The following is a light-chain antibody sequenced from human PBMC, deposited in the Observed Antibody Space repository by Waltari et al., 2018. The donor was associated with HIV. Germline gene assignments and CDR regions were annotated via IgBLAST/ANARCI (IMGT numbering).Light chain of an antibody. CDR2: SNN. CDR1: STDIGSNA. J-gene: IGLJ2*01. Sequence: QSVLTQPPSASETPGPRVAISCSRSSTDIGSNAVNCYQQLPGTAPKLLIYSNNQRPAGVPDRFSGSKSGTSASLAISGLQSEDEADYYCAAWDDSLNGPHVVFGGGTKLTVL. CDR3: AAWDDSLNGPHVV. V-gene: IGLV1-44*01.